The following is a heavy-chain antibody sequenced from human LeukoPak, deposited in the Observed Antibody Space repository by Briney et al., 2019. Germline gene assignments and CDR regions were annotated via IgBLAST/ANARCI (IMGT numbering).Heavy chain of an antibody. D-gene: IGHD5-12*01. CDR1: GFTFSSYA. V-gene: IGHV3-64D*06. Sequence: GGSLRLSCSASGFTFSSYAMHWVRQVPGKGLEYVSAISSNGGSTYYADSVKGRFTISRDNSKNTLYLQMSSLRAEDTAVYYCTGGHIVATMVFDYWGQGTLVTVSS. CDR3: TGGHIVATMVFDY. J-gene: IGHJ4*02. CDR2: ISSNGGST.